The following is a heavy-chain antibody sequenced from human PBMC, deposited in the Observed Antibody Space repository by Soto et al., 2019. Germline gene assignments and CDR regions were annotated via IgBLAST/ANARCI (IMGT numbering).Heavy chain of an antibody. CDR3: ATLPPPDCISTSCYDY. D-gene: IGHD2-2*01. CDR1: GFTFSSYA. Sequence: QVPLVESGGGVVQPGRSLRLSCAASGFTFSSYAMHWVRQAPGKGLEWVAVISYDGSNKYYADSVKGRFTISRDNSKNTLYLQMNSLRAEDTAVYYCATLPPPDCISTSCYDYWGQGTLVTVSS. J-gene: IGHJ4*02. V-gene: IGHV3-30-3*01. CDR2: ISYDGSNK.